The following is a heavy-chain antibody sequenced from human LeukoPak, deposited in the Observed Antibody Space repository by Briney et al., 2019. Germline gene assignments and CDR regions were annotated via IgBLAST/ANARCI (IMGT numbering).Heavy chain of an antibody. CDR1: GYTFTSYD. V-gene: IGHV1-8*01. Sequence: ASVKVSCKHSGYTFTSYDLNSVRPATGQGRECMGWMNPNSGNTGYAQKFQGRVTMTRNTSISTAYMELSSLRSEDTAVYYCARTEQWLVPLYYYYGMDVWGQGTTVTVSS. D-gene: IGHD6-19*01. CDR3: ARTEQWLVPLYYYYGMDV. J-gene: IGHJ6*02. CDR2: MNPNSGNT.